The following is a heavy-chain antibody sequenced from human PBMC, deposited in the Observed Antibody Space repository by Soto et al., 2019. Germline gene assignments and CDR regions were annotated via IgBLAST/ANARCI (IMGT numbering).Heavy chain of an antibody. CDR3: AREYYYDSSGYYGNAAFDI. J-gene: IGHJ3*02. D-gene: IGHD3-22*01. CDR2: ITPIFGTA. CDR1: GGTFSSYA. V-gene: IGHV1-69*13. Sequence: SVKVSCKASGGTFSSYAISWVRQAPGQGLEWMGGITPIFGTANYAQKFQGRVTITADESTSTAYMELSSLRSEDTAVYYCAREYYYDSSGYYGNAAFDIWGQGTMVTV.